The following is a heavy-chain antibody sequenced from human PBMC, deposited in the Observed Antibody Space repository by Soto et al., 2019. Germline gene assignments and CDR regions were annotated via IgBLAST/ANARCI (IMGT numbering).Heavy chain of an antibody. CDR3: AMLGGWSGGSSGMEV. CDR1: GLIFSDYH. CDR2: IRRKANSYTT. J-gene: IGHJ6*02. D-gene: IGHD6-19*01. Sequence: EVQLVESGGGLVQPGGSLRLSCAASGLIFSDYHMDWVRQAPGKGLEWVGRIRRKANSYTTEYAASVKGRFTISRDDSKSSLYLQMNGLKSEDTAVYYCAMLGGWSGGSSGMEVWGQGTTVTVSS. V-gene: IGHV3-72*01.